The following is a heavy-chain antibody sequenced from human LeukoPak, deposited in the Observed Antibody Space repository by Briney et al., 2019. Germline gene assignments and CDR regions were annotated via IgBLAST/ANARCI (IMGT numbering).Heavy chain of an antibody. J-gene: IGHJ4*02. D-gene: IGHD4-17*01. CDR3: AKKSGPTY. V-gene: IGHV3-30*18. CDR1: GFTFSSYG. Sequence: GGSLRLSCAASGFTFSSYGMHWVRQAPGKGLEWVAVISYDGSNKYYADSVKGRFTISRDNSKNTLYLQTNSLRAEDTAVYYCAKKSGPTYWGQGTLVTVSS. CDR2: ISYDGSNK.